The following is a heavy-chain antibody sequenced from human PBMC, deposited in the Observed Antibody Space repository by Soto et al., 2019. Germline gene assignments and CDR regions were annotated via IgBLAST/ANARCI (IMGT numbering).Heavy chain of an antibody. CDR2: IYYSGNT. J-gene: IGHJ5*02. V-gene: IGHV4-4*02. Sequence: SETLSLTCAVSGGSIISSNWWSLVRQPPGKGLEWIGEIYYSGNTNANPSLKSRVTLSLDKSKNHFSLMLSSVTAADTAVYYCARPHGGSSGWDNWFDPWGQGTLVTVSS. D-gene: IGHD6-25*01. CDR1: GGSIISSNW. CDR3: ARPHGGSSGWDNWFDP.